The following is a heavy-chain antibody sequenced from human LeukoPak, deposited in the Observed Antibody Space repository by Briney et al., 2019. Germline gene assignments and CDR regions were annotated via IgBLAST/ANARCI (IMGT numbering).Heavy chain of an antibody. J-gene: IGHJ4*02. CDR3: ARVPWGEYYFDY. Sequence: GGSLRLSCAASGFTFSSYSMNWVRQAPGKGLEWVSSISSSSSYIYYADSVKGRFTISRGNAKNSLYLQMNSLRAEDTAVYYCARVPWGEYYFDYWGQGTLVTVSS. V-gene: IGHV3-21*01. CDR2: ISSSSSYI. D-gene: IGHD3-10*01. CDR1: GFTFSSYS.